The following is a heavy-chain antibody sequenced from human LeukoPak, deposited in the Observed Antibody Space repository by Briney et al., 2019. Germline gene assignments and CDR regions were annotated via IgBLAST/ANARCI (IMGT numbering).Heavy chain of an antibody. Sequence: PGGSLRLSCAASGFTFSSYAMSWVPQATGRVLEWVSPISCSGGSTYYADSVKGRFTISRDNSKNTLYVQMNSLRAEDTAVYYCAKVRGTDLVVVVAATPYYYYGMDVWGQGTTVTVSS. V-gene: IGHV3-23*01. CDR3: AKVRGTDLVVVVAATPYYYYGMDV. D-gene: IGHD2-15*01. J-gene: IGHJ6*02. CDR2: ISCSGGST. CDR1: GFTFSSYA.